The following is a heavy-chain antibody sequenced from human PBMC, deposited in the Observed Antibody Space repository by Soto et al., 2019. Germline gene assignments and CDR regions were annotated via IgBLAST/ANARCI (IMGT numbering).Heavy chain of an antibody. D-gene: IGHD4-4*01. J-gene: IGHJ6*02. CDR1: GYTFTSYA. CDR3: ARDQVSNYVGNYYYYGMDV. Sequence: ASAKVSWKASGYTFTSYAMHWVRQAPGQRLEWMGWINAGNGNTKYSQKFQGRVTITRDTSASTAYMELSSLRSEDTAVYYCARDQVSNYVGNYYYYGMDVWGQGTTVTVSS. V-gene: IGHV1-3*01. CDR2: INAGNGNT.